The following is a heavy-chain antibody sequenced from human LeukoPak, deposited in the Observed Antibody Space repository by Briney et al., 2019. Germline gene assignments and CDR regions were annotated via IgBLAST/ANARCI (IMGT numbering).Heavy chain of an antibody. J-gene: IGHJ4*02. V-gene: IGHV3-23*01. CDR3: ARTTRILGASLVDY. D-gene: IGHD1-26*01. CDR2: ISGSAITT. CDR1: RLYFDYYA. Sequence: GGSLRLSCAASRLYFDYYAMSWVRQPPGQGLEWVSTISGSAITTFYADAVKGRFTISRDNSQNTLFLQMNSLRADDTAVYHCARTTRILGASLVDYWGQGIQVTVSS.